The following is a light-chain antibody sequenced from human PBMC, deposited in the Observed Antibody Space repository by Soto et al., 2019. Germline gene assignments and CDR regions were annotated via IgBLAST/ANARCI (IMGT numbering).Light chain of an antibody. CDR1: QSISSH. J-gene: IGKJ1*01. CDR2: GAS. CDR3: QQYNDWPT. Sequence: IVITQSPATLSVSPGARAALSCRASQSISSHLAWYQQKPGRAPSLLIYGASTRATGIPARLSGSGSGTEFTLTIRSMQSEDSAFYYCQQYNDWPTFGQGTKVDIK. V-gene: IGKV3-15*01.